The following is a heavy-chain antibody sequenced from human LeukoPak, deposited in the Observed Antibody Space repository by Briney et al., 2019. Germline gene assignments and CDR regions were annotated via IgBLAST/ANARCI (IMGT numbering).Heavy chain of an antibody. J-gene: IGHJ4*02. V-gene: IGHV3-23*01. CDR3: ASTASYCGINCYSYFDY. D-gene: IGHD2-21*01. CDR1: GFTFSSYA. CDR2: TRVDGHNT. Sequence: GGSLRLSCAASGFTFSSYALSWVRQAPGMGLEWVSSTRVDGHNTYYADSVKGRFTISRDNPKNTLFLQMDSLRAEDTAVYYCASTASYCGINCYSYFDYWGQGTLVTVSS.